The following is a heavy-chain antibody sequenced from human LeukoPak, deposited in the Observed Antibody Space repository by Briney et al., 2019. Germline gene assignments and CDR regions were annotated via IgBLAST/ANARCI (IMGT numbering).Heavy chain of an antibody. D-gene: IGHD6-19*01. CDR2: ISWNSGSI. J-gene: IGHJ4*02. CDR1: GFTFDDYA. CDR3: ARAVGSGWLTFAYYFDY. Sequence: PGGSLRLSCAASGFTFDDYAMHWVRQAPGKGLEWVSGISWNSGSIGYADSVKGRFTISRDNAKNSLYLQMNSLRAEDTALYYCARAVGSGWLTFAYYFDYWGQGTLVTVSS. V-gene: IGHV3-9*01.